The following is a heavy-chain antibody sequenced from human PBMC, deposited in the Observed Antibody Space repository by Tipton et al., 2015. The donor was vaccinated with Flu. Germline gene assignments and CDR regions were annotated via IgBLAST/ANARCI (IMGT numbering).Heavy chain of an antibody. Sequence: TLSLTCAVYGGSFSGYYWSWIRQPPGKGLEWIGEINHSGSTNYNPSLKSRVTISVDTSKNQFSLKLSSVTAADTAVYYCARGMSRDGYNWGQGTLVTVSS. D-gene: IGHD5-24*01. J-gene: IGHJ4*02. CDR3: ARGMSRDGYN. CDR2: INHSGST. V-gene: IGHV4-34*01. CDR1: GGSFSGYY.